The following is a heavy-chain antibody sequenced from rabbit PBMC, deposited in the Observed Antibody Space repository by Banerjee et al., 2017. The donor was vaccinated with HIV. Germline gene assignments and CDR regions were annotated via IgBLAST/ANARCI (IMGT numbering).Heavy chain of an antibody. D-gene: IGHD2-1*01. J-gene: IGHJ4*01. V-gene: IGHV1S40*01. CDR3: ATAYDDYGDGFKL. Sequence: QQLVESGGGLVKPGASLTLTCTASGFDLSSYYYMCWVRQAPGKGLELIACIYNGDGSTYYASWAKGRFTISETSSTTVTLQMTSLTAADTATYFCATAYDDYGDGFKLWGLGTLVTVS. CDR1: GFDLSSYYY. CDR2: IYNGDGST.